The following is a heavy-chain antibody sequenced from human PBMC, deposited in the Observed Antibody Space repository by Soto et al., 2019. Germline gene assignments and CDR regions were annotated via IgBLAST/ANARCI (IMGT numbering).Heavy chain of an antibody. CDR1: GFSLSNARMG. CDR3: ARMLIGSGWYDWYFDR. CDR2: IFSNDEK. Sequence: QVTLKESGPVLVKPTETLTLTCTVSGFSLSNARMGVSWIRQPPGKALEWLAHIFSNDEKSYSRSLKSRLTKSKDTSKSQVGLTMTNMDPVDIATYYCARMLIGSGWYDWYFDRWGRGTLVTVS. V-gene: IGHV2-26*01. D-gene: IGHD6-19*01. J-gene: IGHJ2*01.